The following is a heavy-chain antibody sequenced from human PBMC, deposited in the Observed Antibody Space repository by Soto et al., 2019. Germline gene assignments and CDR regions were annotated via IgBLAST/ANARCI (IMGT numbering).Heavy chain of an antibody. Sequence: ETLSLTGNVSGGSISNYYWTWVRQSPEKGLEWIGYMYYNGNINYNPSLKSRVTISIDTSKNQFSLTLKSVTAADTAVYYCASGGNWFDPWGQGVLVTVSS. D-gene: IGHD3-16*01. J-gene: IGHJ5*02. CDR2: MYYNGNI. CDR1: GGSISNYY. CDR3: ASGGNWFDP. V-gene: IGHV4-59*01.